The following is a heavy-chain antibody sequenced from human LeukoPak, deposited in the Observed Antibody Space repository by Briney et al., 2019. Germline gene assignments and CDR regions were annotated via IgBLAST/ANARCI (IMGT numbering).Heavy chain of an antibody. V-gene: IGHV3-30*18. CDR1: GFTFSSYG. CDR3: AKDLREQLWIAAAEVYDP. J-gene: IGHJ5*02. CDR2: ISYDGSNK. Sequence: PGGSLRLSCAASGFTFSSYGMHWVRQAPGKGLEWVAVISYDGSNKYYADSVKGRFTISRDNSKNTLYLQMNSLRAEDTAVYYCAKDLREQLWIAAAEVYDPWGQGTLVTVSS. D-gene: IGHD6-13*01.